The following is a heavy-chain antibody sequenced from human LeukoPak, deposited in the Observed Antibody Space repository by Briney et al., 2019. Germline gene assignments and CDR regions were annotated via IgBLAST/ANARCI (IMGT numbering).Heavy chain of an antibody. CDR3: ARGIAAAGEAVHFDY. CDR2: IYYSGST. D-gene: IGHD6-13*01. J-gene: IGHJ4*02. Sequence: ASETLSLTCTVSGGSISSYYWSWIRQPPGKGLEWIGYIYYSGSTNYNPSLKSRVTISVDTSKNQFSLKLSSVTAADTAVYYCARGIAAAGEAVHFDYWGQGTLVTVSS. CDR1: GGSISSYY. V-gene: IGHV4-59*12.